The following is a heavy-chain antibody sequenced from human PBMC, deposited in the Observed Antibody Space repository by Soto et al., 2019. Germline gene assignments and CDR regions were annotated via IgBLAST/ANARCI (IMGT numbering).Heavy chain of an antibody. CDR3: ARGIVVVPAASYYGMDV. V-gene: IGHV1-18*01. CDR1: GYTFTSNG. Sequence: ASVKVSCKASGYTFTSNGISWVRQAPGQGLEWMGWISTYKGNTNYAQKFQGRLTMTTDTSTSTAYMELRSLRSDDTAVYYCARGIVVVPAASYYGMDVWGQGTTVTVSS. CDR2: ISTYKGNT. J-gene: IGHJ6*02. D-gene: IGHD2-2*01.